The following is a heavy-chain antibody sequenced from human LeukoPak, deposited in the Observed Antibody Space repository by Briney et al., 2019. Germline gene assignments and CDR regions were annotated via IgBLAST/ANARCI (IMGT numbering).Heavy chain of an antibody. CDR2: IYYSGST. D-gene: IGHD6-19*01. CDR1: GGSISSSSYS. J-gene: IGHJ4*02. V-gene: IGHV4-39*01. Sequence: ASATLSLIGTVSGGSISSSSYSWGWIRQPPGNGLEWIGSIYYSGSTYYNPSLKSRVTISVDTSKNQFSLKLSSVTAADTAVYYCARGSSSGWYGRDYFDYWGQGTLVTVSS. CDR3: ARGSSSGWYGRDYFDY.